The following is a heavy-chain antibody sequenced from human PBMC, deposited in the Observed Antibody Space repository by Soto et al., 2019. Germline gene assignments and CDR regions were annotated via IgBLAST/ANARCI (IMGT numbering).Heavy chain of an antibody. V-gene: IGHV1-69*13. D-gene: IGHD2-15*01. Sequence: SVKVSCKASGGTFSSYAISWVRQAPGQGLEWMGGIIPIFGTANYAQKFQGRVTITADESTSTAYMELSSLRSEDTAVYYCARDPAPYGSCGSCYGSHFDYWGQGTLVTVSS. CDR2: IIPIFGTA. J-gene: IGHJ4*02. CDR1: GGTFSSYA. CDR3: ARDPAPYGSCGSCYGSHFDY.